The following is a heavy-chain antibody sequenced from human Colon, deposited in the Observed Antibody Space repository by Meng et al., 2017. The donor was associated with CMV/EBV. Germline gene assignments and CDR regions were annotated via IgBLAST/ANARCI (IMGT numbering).Heavy chain of an antibody. Sequence: QKQLVNAGTEVKKPGASVKVSCKTSGYPFTANHLHWVRQAPGQGLEWMGWIYPQDGGTYFAQKFQDRVTLTRDTSITTAYMELSGLTSDDTAIYYCVRESWYFDFWGEGTLVTVSS. J-gene: IGHJ4*02. CDR3: VRESWYFDF. D-gene: IGHD6-13*01. CDR1: GYPFTANH. CDR2: IYPQDGGT. V-gene: IGHV1-2*02.